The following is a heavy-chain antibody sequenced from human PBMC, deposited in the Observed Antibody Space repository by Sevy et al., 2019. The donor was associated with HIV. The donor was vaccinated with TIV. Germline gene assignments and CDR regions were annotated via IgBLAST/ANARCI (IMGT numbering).Heavy chain of an antibody. J-gene: IGHJ3*02. V-gene: IGHV7-4-1*02. CDR2: IQTSTGNP. Sequence: ASVKVSCKASGYIFSTYVINWVRQAPGQGLEWMGWIQTSTGNPSYSQGFTGRFVFSVDTSVSTAYLQINSLKAEDSAVYYCARDPPPAVAGLGILTDAFAIWGQGTKVTVSS. CDR1: GYIFSTYV. D-gene: IGHD6-19*01. CDR3: ARDPPPAVAGLGILTDAFAI.